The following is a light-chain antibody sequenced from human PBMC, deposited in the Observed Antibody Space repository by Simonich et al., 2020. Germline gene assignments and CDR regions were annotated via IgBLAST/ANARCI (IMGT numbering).Light chain of an antibody. CDR3: QQYGSSPRT. J-gene: IGKJ1*01. V-gene: IGKV3D-20*01. CDR2: DAS. CDR1: QSVSSSY. Sequence: EIVLTQSPGTLSLSPGERATLLCRASQSVSSSYLAWYPQKPGLAPRLLIYDASSRATGIPDRFSGSGSGTDFTLTISRLEPEDFAVYYCQQYGSSPRTFGQGTKVEIK.